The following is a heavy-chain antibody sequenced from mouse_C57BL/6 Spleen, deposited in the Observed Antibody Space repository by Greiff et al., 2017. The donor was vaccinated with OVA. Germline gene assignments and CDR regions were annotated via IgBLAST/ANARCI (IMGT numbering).Heavy chain of an antibody. Sequence: VQLQQSGPELVKPGASVKISCKASGYAFSSSWMNWVKQRPGQGLEWIGRIYPGDGDTNYNGKFKGKATLTADKSSSTAYMQLSSLTSEDSAVYFCAGYEYYFDYWGQGTTLTVSS. CDR2: IYPGDGDT. D-gene: IGHD2-2*01. CDR1: GYAFSSSW. J-gene: IGHJ2*01. CDR3: AGYEYYFDY. V-gene: IGHV1-82*01.